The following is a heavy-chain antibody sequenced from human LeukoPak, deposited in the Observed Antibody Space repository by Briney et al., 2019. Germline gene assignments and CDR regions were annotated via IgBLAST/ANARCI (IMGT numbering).Heavy chain of an antibody. D-gene: IGHD2-2*01. CDR1: GGTFSSYA. CDR2: IIPIFGTA. CDR3: ARTRFVSSTFRGFDP. Sequence: GSSVKVSCKASGGTFSSYAISWVRQAPGQGLEWMGRIIPIFGTANYAQKFQGRVTITTDESTSTAYMELSSLRSEDTAVYYCARTRFVSSTFRGFDPWGQGTLVTVSS. J-gene: IGHJ5*02. V-gene: IGHV1-69*05.